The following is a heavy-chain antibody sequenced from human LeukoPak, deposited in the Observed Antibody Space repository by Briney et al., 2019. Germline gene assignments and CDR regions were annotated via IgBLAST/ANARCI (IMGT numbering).Heavy chain of an antibody. J-gene: IGHJ6*02. CDR3: ASAYCSGAGCYLGDYYAMDV. D-gene: IGHD2-15*01. CDR1: GXSISSYY. CDR2: IYYSESS. Sequence: SETLSLTCTVSGXSISSYYCSWIRQPPGKGLEWIGYIYYSESSDYNPSLKSRVTISVDTSKNQFSLKLTSVTAADTAVYYCASAYCSGAGCYLGDYYAMDVWGQGTTVTVSS. V-gene: IGHV4-59*08.